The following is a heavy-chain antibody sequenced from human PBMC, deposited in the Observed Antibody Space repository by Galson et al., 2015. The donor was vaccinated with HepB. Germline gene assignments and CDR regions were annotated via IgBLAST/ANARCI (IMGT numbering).Heavy chain of an antibody. V-gene: IGHV3-23*01. CDR1: GFTFSSYA. J-gene: IGHJ6*02. D-gene: IGHD3-3*01. Sequence: SLRLSCAASGFTFSSYAMSWVRQAPGEGLEWVSAISGSGGSTYYADSVKGRFTISRDNSKNTLYLQMNSLRAEDTAVYYCAKDVRITIFGVVMHYGMDVWGQGTTVTVSS. CDR3: AKDVRITIFGVVMHYGMDV. CDR2: ISGSGGST.